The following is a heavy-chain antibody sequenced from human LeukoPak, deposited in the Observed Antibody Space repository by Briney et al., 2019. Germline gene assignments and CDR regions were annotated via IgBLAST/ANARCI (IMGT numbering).Heavy chain of an antibody. CDR3: ARGNYDILTGYYEEI. J-gene: IGHJ3*02. CDR1: GGSISSGDYY. V-gene: IGHV4-30-4*01. CDR2: IYYSGST. D-gene: IGHD3-9*01. Sequence: SETLSLTCTVSGGSISSGDYYWSWIRQPPGKGLEWIGYIYYSGSTYYNPSLKSRVTISVDTSKNQFSLKLSSVTAADTAVYYCARGNYDILTGYYEEIWGQGTMVTASS.